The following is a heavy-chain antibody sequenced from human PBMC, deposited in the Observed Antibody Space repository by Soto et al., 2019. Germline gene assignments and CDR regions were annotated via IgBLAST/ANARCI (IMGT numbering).Heavy chain of an antibody. Sequence: QVQLVQSGAEVRKSGSSVKVSCKASGGTFTNLAINWVRQAPGQGFEWMGGLIPIFGTSNSAQKFQARVTISADTSTGTAYLEVSSLRSEDTAIYYCATARKDGLTWSYSFDYWGPGTLVTVSS. CDR3: ATARKDGLTWSYSFDY. J-gene: IGHJ4*02. CDR2: LIPIFGTS. CDR1: GGTFTNLA. V-gene: IGHV1-69*06. D-gene: IGHD2-8*02.